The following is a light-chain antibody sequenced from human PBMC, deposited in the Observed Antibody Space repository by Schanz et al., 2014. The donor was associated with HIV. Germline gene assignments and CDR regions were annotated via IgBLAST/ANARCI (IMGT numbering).Light chain of an antibody. CDR2: DAS. CDR3: QQDGSSPT. J-gene: IGKJ1*01. Sequence: EIVLTQSPGSLSLFPGERATLSCWASQSVSSYLAWYQQKPGQAPRLLIYDASNRATGIQARFSGSGSGTDFALTISRLEPEDSAGYDCQQDGSSPTFGQGTRVESK. V-gene: IGKV3-20*01. CDR1: QSVSSY.